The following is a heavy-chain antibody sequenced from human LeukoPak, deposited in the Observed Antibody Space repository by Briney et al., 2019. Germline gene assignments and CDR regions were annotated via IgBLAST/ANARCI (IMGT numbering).Heavy chain of an antibody. V-gene: IGHV4-4*07. CDR2: IYTSGST. CDR1: GGSISSYY. J-gene: IGHJ6*02. CDR3: ARDGYDSSGYYSHYYGMDV. Sequence: SETLFLTCTVSGGSISSYYWSWIRQPAGKGLEWIGRIYTSGSTNYNPSLKSRVTMSVDTSKNQFSLKLSSVTAADTAVYYCARDGYDSSGYYSHYYGMDVWGQGTTVTVSS. D-gene: IGHD3-22*01.